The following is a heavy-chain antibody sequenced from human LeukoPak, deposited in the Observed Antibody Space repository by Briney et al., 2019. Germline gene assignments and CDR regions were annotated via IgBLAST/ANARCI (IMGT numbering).Heavy chain of an antibody. J-gene: IGHJ4*02. CDR3: AKAGLLGEISGYLDGN. CDR2: VSRGGNNK. CDR1: EFTFGSYG. V-gene: IGHV3-30*18. Sequence: GGSLRLSCAASEFTFGSYGMHWVRQAPGKGLEWVAVVSRGGNNKFYADSVKGRFTISRGNSKNTLYLEMKSLRAEDTAVYFCAKAGLLGEISGYLDGNWGQGTLVTVSS. D-gene: IGHD3-22*01.